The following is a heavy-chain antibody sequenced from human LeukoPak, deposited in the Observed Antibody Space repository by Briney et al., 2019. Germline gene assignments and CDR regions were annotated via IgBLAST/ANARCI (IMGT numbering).Heavy chain of an antibody. J-gene: IGHJ3*02. V-gene: IGHV4-34*01. Sequence: SETLSLTCAVYGGSFSGYYWSWIRQPPGKGLEGIGEINHSGSTNYNPSLKSRVTISVDTSKNQFSLKLSSVTAADTAVYYCARHHAYDYVWGSYPRGAFDIWGQGTMVTVSS. CDR2: INHSGST. CDR3: ARHHAYDYVWGSYPRGAFDI. CDR1: GGSFSGYY. D-gene: IGHD3-16*01.